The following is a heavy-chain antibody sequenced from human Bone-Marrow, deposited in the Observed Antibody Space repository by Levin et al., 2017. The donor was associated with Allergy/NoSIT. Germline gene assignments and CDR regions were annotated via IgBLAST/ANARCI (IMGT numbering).Heavy chain of an antibody. V-gene: IGHV4-31*03. D-gene: IGHD5-24*01. CDR1: GGSISSGGYH. CDR3: AREDGSTFDS. Sequence: SETLSLTCTVSGGSISSGGYHWSWIRQHAGKGLEWIGYIYCSGSTYYNPSLKSRAMISLDTSKNQFSLKVTSATAADAAVYYCAREDGSTFDSWGQGTLVTVSS. J-gene: IGHJ4*02. CDR2: IYCSGST.